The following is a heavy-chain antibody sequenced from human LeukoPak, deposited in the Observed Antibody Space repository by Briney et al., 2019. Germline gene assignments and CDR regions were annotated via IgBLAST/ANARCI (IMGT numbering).Heavy chain of an antibody. CDR2: IGWNSGTI. V-gene: IGHV3-9*01. D-gene: IGHD3-10*01. J-gene: IGHJ4*02. Sequence: GGSLRLSCTASGFTFDDYAMHWVRHAPGKGLEWVSGIGWNSGTIGYVDSVKGRFTISRDNAKNSLYLQMNSLRAEDTALYYCAKAGDYYGSGTPSHFDYWGQGTLVTVSS. CDR1: GFTFDDYA. CDR3: AKAGDYYGSGTPSHFDY.